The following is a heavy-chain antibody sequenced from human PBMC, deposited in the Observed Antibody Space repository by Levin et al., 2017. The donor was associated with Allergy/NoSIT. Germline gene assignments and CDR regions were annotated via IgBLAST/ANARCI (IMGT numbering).Heavy chain of an antibody. Sequence: GGSLRLSCAASGFTFSSYGMHWVRQAPGKGLEWVAVISYDGSNKYYADSVKGRFTISRDNSKNTLYLQMNSLRAEDTAIYYCARDQHRGQQLSYYYGLDVWGQGTTVTMSS. CDR3: ARDQHRGQQLSYYYGLDV. CDR2: ISYDGSNK. CDR1: GFTFSSYG. V-gene: IGHV3-30*03. D-gene: IGHD6-13*01. J-gene: IGHJ6*02.